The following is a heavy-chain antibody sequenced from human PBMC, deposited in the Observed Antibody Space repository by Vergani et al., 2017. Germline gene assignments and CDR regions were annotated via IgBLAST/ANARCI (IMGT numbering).Heavy chain of an antibody. D-gene: IGHD6-6*01. Sequence: QVQLVQSGAEVKKPGSSVKVSCKASGGTFSSYAISWVRQAPGQGLEWMGGIIPIFGTANYAQKIQGRVTITADESTSTAYMELSSLSSKDTAVYYCAGGLTNFEYSSRIPDYYYYMDVWGKGTTVTVSS. CDR3: AGGLTNFEYSSRIPDYYYYMDV. CDR1: GGTFSSYA. J-gene: IGHJ6*03. V-gene: IGHV1-69*01. CDR2: IIPIFGTA.